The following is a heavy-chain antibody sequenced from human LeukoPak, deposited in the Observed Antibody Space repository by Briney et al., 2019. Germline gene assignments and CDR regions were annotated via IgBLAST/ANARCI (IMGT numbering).Heavy chain of an antibody. V-gene: IGHV1-69*13. D-gene: IGHD5-24*01. CDR2: IIPIFGTA. CDR1: GGTFSSYA. CDR3: ARDAAWTRDGYNYLAQSFDY. J-gene: IGHJ4*02. Sequence: GPPVKVSCKASGGTFSSYAISWVRQAPGQGLEWMGGIIPIFGTANYAQKFQGRVTITADESTSTAYMELSRLRSEDTAVYYCARDAAWTRDGYNYLAQSFDYWGQGTLVTVSS.